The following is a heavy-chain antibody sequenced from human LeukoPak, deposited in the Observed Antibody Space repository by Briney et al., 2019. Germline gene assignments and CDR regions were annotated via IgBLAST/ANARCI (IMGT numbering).Heavy chain of an antibody. D-gene: IGHD3-10*02. Sequence: SETLSLTCAVYGGSFSGYYWSWIRQPPGKGLEWIGYIYYSGSTNHNPSLKSRVTISVDTSKNQFSLKLSSVTAADTAVYYCARFVLKDAFDIWGQGTMVTVSS. CDR2: IYYSGST. J-gene: IGHJ3*02. CDR3: ARFVLKDAFDI. CDR1: GGSFSGYY. V-gene: IGHV4-59*01.